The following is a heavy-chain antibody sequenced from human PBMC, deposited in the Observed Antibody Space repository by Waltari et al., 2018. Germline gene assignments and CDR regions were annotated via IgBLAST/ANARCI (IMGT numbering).Heavy chain of an antibody. CDR3: ATDRGGYPGMDV. Sequence: QVLLAQSGAEVKMPGASVRVSCSGNTLSGYFLHLVRQAPGQGLEWMGWINCNTGGTLYEQKFQGRVTMTRDTSIATAYMELSGLRYDDTAVYYCATDRGGYPGMDVWGQGTTVTVSS. D-gene: IGHD5-12*01. CDR1: GNTLSGYF. CDR2: INCNTGGT. J-gene: IGHJ6*02. V-gene: IGHV1-2*02.